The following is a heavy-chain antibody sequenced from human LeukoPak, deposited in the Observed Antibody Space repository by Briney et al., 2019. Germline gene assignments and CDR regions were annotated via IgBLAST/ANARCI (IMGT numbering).Heavy chain of an antibody. Sequence: GGSLRLSCAASGFTLSSYWMSWVRQAPGKGLEWVANVKQDGSDKYYVGSVKGRFTISRDNAKNSLYLQMNSLRAEDTAVYYCARDNTIFGVAHINHWGQGTLVTVSS. CDR3: ARDNTIFGVAHINH. CDR2: VKQDGSDK. D-gene: IGHD3-3*01. V-gene: IGHV3-7*01. CDR1: GFTLSSYW. J-gene: IGHJ5*02.